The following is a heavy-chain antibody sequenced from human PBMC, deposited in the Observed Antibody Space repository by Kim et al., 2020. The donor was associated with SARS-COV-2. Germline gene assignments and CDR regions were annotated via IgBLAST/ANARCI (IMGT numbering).Heavy chain of an antibody. CDR3: ARHVPNISGRFDY. D-gene: IGHD6-19*01. CDR1: GDSISSSSSY. J-gene: IGHJ4*02. Sequence: SETLSLTCTVSGDSISSSSSYWGWIRQPPGKGLEWIESISDSGSTFNNPSLKSRVTISVVRSKNQFSLKLSSVTAADTAVYYCARHVPNISGRFDYWGQGTLVTVSS. V-gene: IGHV4-39*01. CDR2: ISDSGST.